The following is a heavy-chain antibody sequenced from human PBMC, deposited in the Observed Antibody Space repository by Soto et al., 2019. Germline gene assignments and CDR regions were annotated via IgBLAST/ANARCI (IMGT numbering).Heavy chain of an antibody. CDR2: IYYSGST. D-gene: IGHD3-10*01. J-gene: IGHJ6*02. CDR3: ARDRQRITMVRGVIEGYYYYYYGMDV. CDR1: GGYISSGGYY. Sequence: SETLSLTCTVSGGYISSGGYYWSWIRQHPGKGLEWIGYIYYSGSTYYNPSLKSRVTISVDTSKNQFSLKLSSVTAADTAVYYCARDRQRITMVRGVIEGYYYYYYGMDVWGQGTTVTVSS. V-gene: IGHV4-31*03.